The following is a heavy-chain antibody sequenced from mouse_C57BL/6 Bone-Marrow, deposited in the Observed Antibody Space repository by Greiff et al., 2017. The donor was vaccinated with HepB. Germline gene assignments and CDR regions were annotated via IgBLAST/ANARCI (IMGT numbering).Heavy chain of an antibody. CDR3: ARSSTVGASFDY. V-gene: IGHV7-3*01. CDR2: IRNKANGYTT. CDR1: GFTFTDYY. Sequence: EVKLMESGGGLVQPGGSLSLSCAASGFTFTDYYMSWVRQPPGKALEWLGFIRNKANGYTTEYSASVKGRFTISRDTSQSIRYLQMKALRAEDSATYYCARSSTVGASFDYWGQGTTLTVSS. D-gene: IGHD1-1*01. J-gene: IGHJ2*01.